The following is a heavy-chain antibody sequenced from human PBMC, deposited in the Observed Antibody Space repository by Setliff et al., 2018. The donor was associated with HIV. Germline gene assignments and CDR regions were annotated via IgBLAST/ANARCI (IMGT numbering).Heavy chain of an antibody. CDR3: ARGGYCRSTSCYYLDY. CDR2: IIPMFGKT. CDR1: GGTFGSYD. V-gene: IGHV1-69*13. D-gene: IGHD2-2*01. Sequence: SVKVSCKASGGTFGSYDVGWVRQAPGQGLEWMGEIIPMFGKTNYAQRFQGRLTITADESTSTAYMELSSLRSEDTALYYCARGGYCRSTSCYYLDYWGQGTLVTVSS. J-gene: IGHJ4*02.